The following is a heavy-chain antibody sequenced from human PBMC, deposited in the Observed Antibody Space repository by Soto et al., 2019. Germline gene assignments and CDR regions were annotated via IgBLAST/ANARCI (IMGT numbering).Heavy chain of an antibody. V-gene: IGHV6-1*01. D-gene: IGHD1-7*01. J-gene: IGHJ4*02. CDR1: GDSVSSNSAA. CDR2: TYYRSKWYN. CDR3: ARANWNYGGDYSAQNFDY. Sequence: SQTLSLTXAISGDSVSSNSAAWNWIRQSPSRGLEWLGRTYYRSKWYNDYAVSVKSRITINPDTSKNQFSLQLNSVTPEDTAVYYCARANWNYGGDYSAQNFDYWGQGTLVTVSS.